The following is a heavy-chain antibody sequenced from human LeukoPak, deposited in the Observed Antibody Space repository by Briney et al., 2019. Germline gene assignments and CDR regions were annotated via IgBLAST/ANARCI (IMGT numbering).Heavy chain of an antibody. CDR2: IKQDGSEK. V-gene: IGHV3-7*01. CDR3: ARDRRGERPAANTIRRFDP. Sequence: PGGSLRLSCAASGFTFSSYWMSWVRQAPGKGLEWVANIKQDGSEKYYVDSVKGRFTISRDNAKNSLYLQKNSLRAEDTAVYYCARDRRGERPAANTIRRFDPWGQGTLVTVSS. D-gene: IGHD2-2*01. CDR1: GFTFSSYW. J-gene: IGHJ5*02.